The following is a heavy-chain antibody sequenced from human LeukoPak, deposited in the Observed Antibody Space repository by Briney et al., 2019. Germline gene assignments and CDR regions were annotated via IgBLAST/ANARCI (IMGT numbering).Heavy chain of an antibody. Sequence: PGRSLRLSCAASGFIFSNYAMHWVRQAPGKGLEWVAVISYDGSNKYSADSVKGRFTISRDNSKNTLYLQMNSLRAEDTAVYYCARTGLGMYSFDSWGRGTLVTVSS. CDR1: GFIFSNYA. J-gene: IGHJ4*02. CDR3: ARTGLGMYSFDS. V-gene: IGHV3-30*04. CDR2: ISYDGSNK. D-gene: IGHD3/OR15-3a*01.